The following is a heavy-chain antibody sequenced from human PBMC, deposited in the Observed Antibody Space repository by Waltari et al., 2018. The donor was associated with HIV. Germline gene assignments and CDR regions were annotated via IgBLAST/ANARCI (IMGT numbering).Heavy chain of an antibody. CDR1: GFSLRQYG. CDR3: ARDYALDS. Sequence: QVQLVESGGGVVQPGKSLRLSCAASGFSLRQYGMHWVRQAPGKGLEWVALIWYDGSNKYYGDSVKGRFTISRDISKNTLYLQMNSLRAEDTAVYYCARDYALDSWGPGTLVTVSS. D-gene: IGHD4-17*01. V-gene: IGHV3-33*01. J-gene: IGHJ4*02. CDR2: IWYDGSNK.